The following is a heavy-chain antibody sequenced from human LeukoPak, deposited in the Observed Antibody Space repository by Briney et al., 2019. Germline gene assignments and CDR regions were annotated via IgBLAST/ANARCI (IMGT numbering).Heavy chain of an antibody. V-gene: IGHV3-33*01. CDR2: IWYDGSNK. CDR1: GFTFSSYG. J-gene: IGHJ6*02. Sequence: PGRSLRLSCAASGFTFSSYGMHWVRQAPGKGLEWVAVIWYDGSNKYYADSVKGRFTISRVNSKNTLYLQMNSLRAEDTAVYYCARDRIPTYYYGMDVWGQGTTVTVSS. CDR3: ARDRIPTYYYGMDV.